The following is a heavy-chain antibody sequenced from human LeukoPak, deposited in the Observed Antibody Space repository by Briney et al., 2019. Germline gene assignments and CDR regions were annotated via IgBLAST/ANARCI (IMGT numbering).Heavy chain of an antibody. CDR1: GGSFSGYY. J-gene: IGHJ4*02. Sequence: SETLSLTCAVYGGSFSGYYWSWIRQPPGKGLEWIGEINHSGSTNYNPSFKSRVTISVDTSKNQFSLKLSSVIAADTAVYYCASGTDSQDYRGQGTLVTVSS. CDR3: ASGTDSQDY. CDR2: INHSGST. D-gene: IGHD2-15*01. V-gene: IGHV4-34*01.